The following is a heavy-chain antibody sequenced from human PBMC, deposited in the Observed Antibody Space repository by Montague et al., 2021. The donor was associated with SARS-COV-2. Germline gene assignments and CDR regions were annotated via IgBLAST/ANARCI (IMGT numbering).Heavy chain of an antibody. Sequence: SLRLSCAASGFTFSGHAMSWVRQAPGKGLEWVSTITYDSGTTYYADSVKGRFTISRDNSKNTLHLQMNSLTAEDTAVYYCARHRIVPGGFDYWGQGTLVTVSS. J-gene: IGHJ4*02. D-gene: IGHD2-2*01. V-gene: IGHV3-23*01. CDR3: ARHRIVPGGFDY. CDR2: ITYDSGTT. CDR1: GFTFSGHA.